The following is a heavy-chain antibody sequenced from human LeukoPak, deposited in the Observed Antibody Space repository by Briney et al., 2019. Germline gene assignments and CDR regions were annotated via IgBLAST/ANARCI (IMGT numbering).Heavy chain of an antibody. Sequence: SVKVSCKASGGTFSSYAISWVRQAPGQGLEWMGRIIPILGIANYAQKFQGRVTITADKSTSTAYMELSSLRSEDTAAYYCASAAASYNWFDPWGQGTLVTVSS. CDR3: ASAAASYNWFDP. V-gene: IGHV1-69*04. CDR1: GGTFSSYA. J-gene: IGHJ5*02. CDR2: IIPILGIA. D-gene: IGHD6-13*01.